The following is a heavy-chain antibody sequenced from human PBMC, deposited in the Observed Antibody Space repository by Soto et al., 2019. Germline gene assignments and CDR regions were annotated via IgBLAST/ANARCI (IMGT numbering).Heavy chain of an antibody. V-gene: IGHV4-59*08. J-gene: IGHJ4*02. CDR3: AGRYGGTLDY. CDR2: IYYSGST. CDR1: GGSISSYY. D-gene: IGHD4-17*01. Sequence: PSETLSLTCTVSGGSISSYYWSWIRQPPGKGLEWIGYIYYSGSTNYNPSLKSRVTISVNTSKNQFSLKVSSVTAADTAVYYCAGRYGGTLDYWGQGTLVTVSS.